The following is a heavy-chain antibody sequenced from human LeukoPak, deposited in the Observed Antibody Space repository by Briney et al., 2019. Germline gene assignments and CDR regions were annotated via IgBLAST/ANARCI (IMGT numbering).Heavy chain of an antibody. D-gene: IGHD3-10*01. CDR1: GYTFTSYD. Sequence: WASVKVSCKASGYTFTSYDINWVRQATGQGLEWMGWMNPNSGNTGYAQKFQGRVTMTRNTSISTAYMELSSLRSEDTAVYYCARGQSMVRGVILRYWGQGTLVTVSS. J-gene: IGHJ4*02. V-gene: IGHV1-8*01. CDR3: ARGQSMVRGVILRY. CDR2: MNPNSGNT.